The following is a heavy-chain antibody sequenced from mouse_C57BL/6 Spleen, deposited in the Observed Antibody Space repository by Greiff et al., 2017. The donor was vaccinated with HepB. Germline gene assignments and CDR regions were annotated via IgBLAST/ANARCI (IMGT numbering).Heavy chain of an antibody. Sequence: EVQLVESGPVLVKPGASVKMSCKASGYTFTDYYMNWVKQSHGKSLEWIGVINPYNGGTSYNQKFKGKATLTVDKSSSTAYMELNSLTSEDSAVYYCARDSGYVPDYWGQGTTLTVSS. CDR1: GYTFTDYY. J-gene: IGHJ2*01. V-gene: IGHV1-19*01. D-gene: IGHD3-2*02. CDR3: ARDSGYVPDY. CDR2: INPYNGGT.